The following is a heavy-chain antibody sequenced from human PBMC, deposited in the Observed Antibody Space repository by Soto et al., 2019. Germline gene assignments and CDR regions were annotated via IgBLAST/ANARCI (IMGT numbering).Heavy chain of an antibody. V-gene: IGHV3-15*07. CDR2: IKSKTDGGTT. J-gene: IGHJ1*01. CDR1: GFTFSNAW. CDR3: TTEGGDSSSGYYFEEYFQH. D-gene: IGHD3-22*01. Sequence: GGSLRLSCAASGFTFSNAWMNWVRQAPGKGLEWVGRIKSKTDGGTTDYAAPVKGRFTISRDDSKNTLYLQMNSLKTEDTAVFYCTTEGGDSSSGYYFEEYFQHWGQGTLVTVSS.